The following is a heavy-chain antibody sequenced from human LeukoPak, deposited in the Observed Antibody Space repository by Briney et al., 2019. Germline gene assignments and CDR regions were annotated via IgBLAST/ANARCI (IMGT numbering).Heavy chain of an antibody. CDR3: AKAPASSGYYYHFDY. V-gene: IGHV3-23*01. Sequence: GGSLRLSCAASGFTFSSYAMSWVRQAPGKGLEWVSAISGSGGSTYYADSVKGRFTISRDNSKNTLYLQMNSLRAEDTAVYYCAKAPASSGYYYHFDYWGQGTLVTVSS. CDR2: ISGSGGST. J-gene: IGHJ4*02. CDR1: GFTFSSYA. D-gene: IGHD3-22*01.